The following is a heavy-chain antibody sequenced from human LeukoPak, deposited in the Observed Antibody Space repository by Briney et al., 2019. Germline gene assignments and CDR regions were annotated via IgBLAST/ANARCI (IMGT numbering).Heavy chain of an antibody. CDR1: GGSFSGYY. V-gene: IGHV4-34*01. CDR2: INHSGST. CDR3: ARGGRDSYFDY. Sequence: SETLSLTCAVYGGSFSGYYWSWIRQPPGKGLEWIGEINHSGSTNYNPSLKSRVTISVDTSKNQFSLKLSSVTAADTAVYYCARGGRDSYFDYWGQGTLVTVSS. J-gene: IGHJ4*02.